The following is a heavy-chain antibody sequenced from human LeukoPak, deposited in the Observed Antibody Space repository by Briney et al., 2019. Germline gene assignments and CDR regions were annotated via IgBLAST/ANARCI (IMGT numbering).Heavy chain of an antibody. V-gene: IGHV4-59*08. CDR3: ARSRPILRYFDWGKSAFDI. CDR1: GGSISSYY. Sequence: PSETLSPTCTVSGGSISSYYWSWIRQPPGKGLEWIGYIYYSGSTNYNPSLKSRVTISVDTSRNQFSLKLSPVTAADTAVYYCARSRPILRYFDWGKSAFDIWGQGTMVTVSS. D-gene: IGHD3-9*01. CDR2: IYYSGST. J-gene: IGHJ3*02.